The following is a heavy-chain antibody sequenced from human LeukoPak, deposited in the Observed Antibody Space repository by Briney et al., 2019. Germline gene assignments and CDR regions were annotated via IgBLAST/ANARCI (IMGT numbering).Heavy chain of an antibody. V-gene: IGHV3-72*01. Sequence: GWSLRLSCAASGFTFSDHYMDWVLQAPGKGLEWVGRTRNKANSYTTDYAASVKGRFTISRDDSKNSLYLQMNSLKTEDTAVYFCARETQGSGWYGVFYYFDYWGQGTLVTVSS. CDR3: ARETQGSGWYGVFYYFDY. D-gene: IGHD6-19*01. CDR1: GFTFSDHY. J-gene: IGHJ4*02. CDR2: TRNKANSYTT.